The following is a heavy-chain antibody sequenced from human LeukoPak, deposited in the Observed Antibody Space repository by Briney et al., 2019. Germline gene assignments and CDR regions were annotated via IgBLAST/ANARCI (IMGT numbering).Heavy chain of an antibody. Sequence: GGSLRLSCAASGFTFSDYYMSWIRQAPGKGLEWVSYISSSSSYTNYADSVKGRFTISRDNAKNSLYLQMNSLRAEDTAVYCCARDSVDDYYGSGSPSGYYYGMDVWGQGTTVTVSS. CDR3: ARDSVDDYYGSGSPSGYYYGMDV. CDR2: ISSSSSYT. CDR1: GFTFSDYY. J-gene: IGHJ6*02. V-gene: IGHV3-11*05. D-gene: IGHD3-10*01.